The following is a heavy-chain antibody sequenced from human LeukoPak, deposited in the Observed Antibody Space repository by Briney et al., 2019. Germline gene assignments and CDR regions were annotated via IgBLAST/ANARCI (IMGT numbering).Heavy chain of an antibody. CDR2: ISSNGDSL. D-gene: IGHD2/OR15-2a*01. CDR3: AREVVIVPDYYYYGLDV. V-gene: IGHV3-11*01. J-gene: IGHJ6*02. CDR1: GFIFTNYF. Sequence: GGSLRLSCAASGFIFTNYFMTWIRQAPGKGLEWVSFISSNGDSLYYADSVEGRFTISRDNAKDPVYLQMNSLRAEDTGVYYCAREVVIVPDYYYYGLDVWGQGTTVTVSS.